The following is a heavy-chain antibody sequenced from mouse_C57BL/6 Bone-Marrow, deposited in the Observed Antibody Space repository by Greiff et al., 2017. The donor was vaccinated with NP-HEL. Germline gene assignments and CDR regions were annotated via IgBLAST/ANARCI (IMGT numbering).Heavy chain of an antibody. Sequence: DVHLVESGGGLVQPKGSLKLSCAASGFSFNTYAMNWVRQAPGKGLEWVARIRSKSNNYATYYADSVKDRFTISRDDSESMLYLQMNNLKTEDTAMYYCVRQYSRFAYWGQGTLVTVSA. D-gene: IGHD2-12*01. CDR3: VRQYSRFAY. CDR2: IRSKSNNYAT. CDR1: GFSFNTYA. V-gene: IGHV10-1*01. J-gene: IGHJ3*01.